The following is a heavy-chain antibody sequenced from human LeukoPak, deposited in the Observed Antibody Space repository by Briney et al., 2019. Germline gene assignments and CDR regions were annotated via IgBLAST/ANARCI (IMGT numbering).Heavy chain of an antibody. CDR3: ARDNATGRWFDP. Sequence: PGGSLRLSCAASGFTVSSNYMSWVRRAPGKGLEWVSVIYSGGSTYYADSVKGRFTISRDNSKNTLYLQMNSLRAEDTAVYYCARDNATGRWFDPWGQGTLVTVSS. CDR2: IYSGGST. V-gene: IGHV3-66*01. CDR1: GFTVSSNY. D-gene: IGHD2-15*01. J-gene: IGHJ5*02.